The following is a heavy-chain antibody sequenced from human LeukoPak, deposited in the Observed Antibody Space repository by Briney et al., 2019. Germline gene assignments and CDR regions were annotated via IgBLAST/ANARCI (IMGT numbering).Heavy chain of an antibody. J-gene: IGHJ4*02. D-gene: IGHD3-9*01. CDR1: GFTFSSYG. Sequence: QPGRSLRLSCAASGFTFSSYGMHWVRQAPGKGLEWVAVIWYDGSNKYYADSVKGRFTISRDNSKNTLYLQMNSLRAEDTAVYYCARGPPGYDILTGYAHWGQGTLVTVSS. V-gene: IGHV3-33*01. CDR3: ARGPPGYDILTGYAH. CDR2: IWYDGSNK.